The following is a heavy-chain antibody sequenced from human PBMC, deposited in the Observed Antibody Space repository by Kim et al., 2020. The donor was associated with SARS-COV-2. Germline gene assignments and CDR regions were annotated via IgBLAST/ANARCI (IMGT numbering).Heavy chain of an antibody. Sequence: GGSLRLSCAASGFTVSSNYMSWVRQAPGKGLEWVSVIYSGGSTYYADSVKGRFTISRDNSKNTLYLQMNSLRAEDTAVYYCARDGYAIGGYYYYYGMDVWGQGTTVTVSS. D-gene: IGHD2-8*01. V-gene: IGHV3-53*01. J-gene: IGHJ6*02. CDR2: IYSGGST. CDR3: ARDGYAIGGYYYYYGMDV. CDR1: GFTVSSNY.